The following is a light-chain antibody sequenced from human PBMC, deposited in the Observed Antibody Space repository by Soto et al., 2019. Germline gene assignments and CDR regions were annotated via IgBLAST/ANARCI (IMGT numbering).Light chain of an antibody. CDR1: QNVSRSY. CDR2: GAS. J-gene: IGKJ1*01. CDR3: QQYGSSPPWT. Sequence: EIVLTQSPGTLSLSPGERATLSCRASQNVSRSYLAWYQQKPGQAPRLLIYGASSRATGIPDRFSGSGSGTDFTLTISRLEPEDFAVYYCQQYGSSPPWTFGHGTKVEI. V-gene: IGKV3-20*01.